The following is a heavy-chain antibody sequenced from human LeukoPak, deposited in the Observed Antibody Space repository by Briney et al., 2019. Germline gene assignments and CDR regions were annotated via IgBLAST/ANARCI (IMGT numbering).Heavy chain of an antibody. Sequence: GGPLRLSCAASGFTFSSYNINWVRQAPGEGLEWVSSISSSSNYISYADSVKGRFTISRDNAKNSLYLQMNSLRAEDTAVYYCARDPTGSGYSDYWGQGTLVTVSS. J-gene: IGHJ4*02. V-gene: IGHV3-21*01. CDR2: ISSSSNYI. CDR3: ARDPTGSGYSDY. CDR1: GFTFSSYN. D-gene: IGHD3-22*01.